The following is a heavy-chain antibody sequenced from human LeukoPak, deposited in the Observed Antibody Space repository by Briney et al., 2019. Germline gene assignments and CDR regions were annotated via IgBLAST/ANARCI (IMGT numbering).Heavy chain of an antibody. CDR1: GFTFSNYW. V-gene: IGHV3-7*04. CDR2: IKQDGSEK. Sequence: GGSLRLSCAASGFTFSNYWMSWVRQAPGKGLEWVANIKQDGSEKYYVDSVKGRFTIYRDNAKNSLSLQMNSLRDEDTAVYYCAREGSFYRYWGQGTLVTVSS. J-gene: IGHJ4*02. CDR3: AREGSFYRY. D-gene: IGHD3-3*01.